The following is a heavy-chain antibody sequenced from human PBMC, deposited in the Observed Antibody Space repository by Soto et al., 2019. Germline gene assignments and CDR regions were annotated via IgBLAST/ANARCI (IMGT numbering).Heavy chain of an antibody. Sequence: SETLSLTCTVSGGSISSGGYYWSWIRQHPGKGLEWIGYIYYSGSTYYNPSLKSRVTISVDTSKNQFSLKLSSVTAADTAVYYCARERIAENYYGMDVWGQGTTVTV. CDR3: ARERIAENYYGMDV. J-gene: IGHJ6*02. CDR2: IYYSGST. CDR1: GGSISSGGYY. V-gene: IGHV4-31*03. D-gene: IGHD6-13*01.